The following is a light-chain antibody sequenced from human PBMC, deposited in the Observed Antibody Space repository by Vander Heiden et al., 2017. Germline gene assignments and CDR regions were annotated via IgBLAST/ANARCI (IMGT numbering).Light chain of an antibody. CDR3: QQRSNWPWT. CDR1: QSVSSY. J-gene: IGKJ1*01. V-gene: IGKV3-11*01. CDR2: DAS. Sequence: EIELTQSPSTLSLSPGERATLPCRASQSVSSYLAWYQQKPGQAPRLLIYDASNRATGIPARFSGSGSGTDFTLTISSREPEDFSVYYCQQRSNWPWTFGQGTKVEIK.